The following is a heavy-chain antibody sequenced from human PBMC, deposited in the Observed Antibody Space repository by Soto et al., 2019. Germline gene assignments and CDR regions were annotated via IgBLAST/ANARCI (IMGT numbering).Heavy chain of an antibody. CDR2: INHSGST. Sequence: QVQLQQWGAGLLKPSETLSLTCAVYGGSFSGYYWSWIRQPPGKGLEWIGEINHSGSTNYNPSLKSRVTISVDTSKNQFSLKRSSVTAADTAVYYCAKGGVPAAIGYYYYYMDVWGKGTTVTVSS. J-gene: IGHJ6*03. CDR1: GGSFSGYY. CDR3: AKGGVPAAIGYYYYYMDV. D-gene: IGHD2-2*01. V-gene: IGHV4-34*01.